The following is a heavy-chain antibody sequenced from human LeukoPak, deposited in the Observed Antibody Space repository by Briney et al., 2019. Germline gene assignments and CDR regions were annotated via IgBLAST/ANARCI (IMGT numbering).Heavy chain of an antibody. V-gene: IGHV3-9*01. CDR1: GFTFDDYA. Sequence: GRSLRLSCAASGFTFDDYAMHWVRQAPGKGLEWVSGISWNSGSIGYADSVKGRFTISRDNAKNSLYLQMNSLRAEDTALYYCAKGTTVTTHTHFDYWGQGTLVTVSS. D-gene: IGHD4-17*01. J-gene: IGHJ4*02. CDR3: AKGTTVTTHTHFDY. CDR2: ISWNSGSI.